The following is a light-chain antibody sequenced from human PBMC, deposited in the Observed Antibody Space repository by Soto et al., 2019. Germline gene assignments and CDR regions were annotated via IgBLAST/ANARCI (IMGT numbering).Light chain of an antibody. CDR1: QSVSSN. Sequence: EIVLTQSPGTLSLSPGERATLSCRASQSVSSNLAWYQQKPGQAPRLLISDASTRATGIPARFSGSGSGTEFTLTVSSLQSEDFAVYYCQQYGSSSWTFGQGTKVDIK. CDR2: DAS. CDR3: QQYGSSSWT. V-gene: IGKV3-15*01. J-gene: IGKJ1*01.